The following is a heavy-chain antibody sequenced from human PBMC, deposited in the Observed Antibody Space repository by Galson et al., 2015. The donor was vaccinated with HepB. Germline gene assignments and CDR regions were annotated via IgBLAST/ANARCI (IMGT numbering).Heavy chain of an antibody. J-gene: IGHJ4*02. CDR3: AKDYYGSGSYSDY. Sequence: SLRLSCAASGFTFDDYAMHWVRQAPGKGLEWVSGISWNSGSIGYADSVKGRFTISRDNAKNSLYLQMNSLRAEDTALYYCAKDYYGSGSYSDYWGQGTLVTVSS. CDR2: ISWNSGSI. D-gene: IGHD3-10*01. V-gene: IGHV3-9*01. CDR1: GFTFDDYA.